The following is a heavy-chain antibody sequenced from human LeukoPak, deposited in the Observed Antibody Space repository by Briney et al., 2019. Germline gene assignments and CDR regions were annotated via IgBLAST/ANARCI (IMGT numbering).Heavy chain of an antibody. CDR1: GYTFTGYY. D-gene: IGHD3-3*01. J-gene: IGHJ6*03. CDR3: ARDLGDFWSGLRGSYYCYYMDV. Sequence: ASVKVSCKASGYTFTGYYMHWVRQAPGQGLEWMGWINPNSGGTNYAQKFQGRVTMTRDTSISTAYMELSRLRSDDTAVYYCARDLGDFWSGLRGSYYCYYMDVWGKGTTVTVSS. V-gene: IGHV1-2*02. CDR2: INPNSGGT.